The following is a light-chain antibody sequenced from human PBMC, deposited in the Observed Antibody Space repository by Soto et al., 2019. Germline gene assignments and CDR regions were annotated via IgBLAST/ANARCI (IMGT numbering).Light chain of an antibody. CDR1: QSISSY. Sequence: DIQMTQSPSSLSASVGDRVTITCRASQSISSYLNWYQQKPGKAPKLLIYAASSLQSGVPSRFSGSGSGTDFTLTISILQPEDLATYYCQESYSTLSYTFGQGTKLEIK. V-gene: IGKV1-39*01. CDR3: QESYSTLSYT. J-gene: IGKJ2*01. CDR2: AAS.